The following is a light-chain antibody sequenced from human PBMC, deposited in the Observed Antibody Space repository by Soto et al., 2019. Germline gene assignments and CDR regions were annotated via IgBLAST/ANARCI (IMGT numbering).Light chain of an antibody. CDR1: QSVNSNY. V-gene: IGKV3D-20*02. J-gene: IGKJ5*01. CDR2: GAS. Sequence: IMMTQSPATLCLSPGERATLSCGASQSVNSNYLAWYQQKPGQSPRLLIYGASSRATGIPDRFSGSGSGTDFTLTISRLEPEDFAVYYCQQYNNWITFGQGTRLEI. CDR3: QQYNNWIT.